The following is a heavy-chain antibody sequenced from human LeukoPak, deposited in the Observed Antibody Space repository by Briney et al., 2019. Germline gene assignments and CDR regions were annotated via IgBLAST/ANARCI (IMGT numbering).Heavy chain of an antibody. CDR1: GFTFSSYG. J-gene: IGHJ4*02. D-gene: IGHD4-17*01. Sequence: GGSLRLSCAASGFTFSSYGMHWVRQAPGKGLGWVAFIRYDGSNKYYADSVKGRFTISRDNSKNTLYLQMNSLRAEDTAVYYCAKDSGRTVTSKGVGDYWGQGTLVTVSS. CDR2: IRYDGSNK. CDR3: AKDSGRTVTSKGVGDY. V-gene: IGHV3-30*02.